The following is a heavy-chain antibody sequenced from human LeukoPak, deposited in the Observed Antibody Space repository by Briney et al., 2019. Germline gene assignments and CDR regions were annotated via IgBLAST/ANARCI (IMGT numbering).Heavy chain of an antibody. Sequence: SQTLSLTCAISGDSVSNNRATWNWIRQSPSRGLEWLGRAYYRSKRYNDYAVSVKSRITINPDTSRNQFSLQLNSVTPEDTAVYYCARHYKSTRTTVFDYWGQGTLVTVSS. J-gene: IGHJ4*02. CDR3: ARHYKSTRTTVFDY. V-gene: IGHV6-1*01. D-gene: IGHD4-11*01. CDR2: AYYRSKRYN. CDR1: GDSVSNNRAT.